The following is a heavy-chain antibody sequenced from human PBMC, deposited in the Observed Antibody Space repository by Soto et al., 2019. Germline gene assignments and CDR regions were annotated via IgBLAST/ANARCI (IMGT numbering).Heavy chain of an antibody. V-gene: IGHV4-31*03. Sequence: QVQLQESGPGLVKPSQTLSLTCTVSVGSISSGGYYWSWIRQHPGKGLEWIGYIYYSGRTYYNPPLKRRVTISVDTSKNQFSLKLSSVTAADTAVYYCARGIVVVAATGMDVWGQGTTVTVS. CDR1: VGSISSGGYY. J-gene: IGHJ6*02. CDR3: ARGIVVVAATGMDV. CDR2: IYYSGRT. D-gene: IGHD2-15*01.